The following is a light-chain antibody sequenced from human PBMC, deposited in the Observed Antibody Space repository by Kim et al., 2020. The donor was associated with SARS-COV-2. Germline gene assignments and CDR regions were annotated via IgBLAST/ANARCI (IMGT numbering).Light chain of an antibody. CDR2: WAS. CDR1: QSILFSSNNKNY. Sequence: RATINCKSSQSILFSSNNKNYLAWYQQKPGQPPKLIIYWASIRASGVPDRFSGSGSGTDFTLTISTLQAEDVAVYFCHQYYMNPQSFGQGTKLEI. J-gene: IGKJ2*03. CDR3: HQYYMNPQS. V-gene: IGKV4-1*01.